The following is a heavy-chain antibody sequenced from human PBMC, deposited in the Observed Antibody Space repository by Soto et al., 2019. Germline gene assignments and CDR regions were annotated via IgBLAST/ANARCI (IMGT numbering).Heavy chain of an antibody. D-gene: IGHD2-2*01. CDR3: AVDIVVVPAAEHQFDY. V-gene: IGHV1-69*13. CDR1: GGTFSSYA. J-gene: IGHJ4*02. Sequence: GASVKFSCKASGGTFSSYALSWVRQAPGQGLEWMGGIIPIFGTANYAQKFQGRVTITADESTGTAYMELSSLRSEDTAVYCCAVDIVVVPAAEHQFDYWGQGTLVTVSS. CDR2: IIPIFGTA.